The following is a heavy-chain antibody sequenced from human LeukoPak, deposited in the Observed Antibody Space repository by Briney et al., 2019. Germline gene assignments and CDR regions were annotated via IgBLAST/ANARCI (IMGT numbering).Heavy chain of an antibody. D-gene: IGHD3-10*02. CDR3: ARGGLFAYYFDY. V-gene: IGHV3-9*01. CDR1: GFTFDDYA. J-gene: IGHJ4*02. CDR2: ISWNSGSI. Sequence: GGSLRLSCAASGFTFDDYAIHWVRQAPGKGLEWVSGISWNSGSIGYADSVKGRFTISRDNAKNTVYLEINSLRAEDTAVYYCARGGLFAYYFDYWGQGTLVTVSS.